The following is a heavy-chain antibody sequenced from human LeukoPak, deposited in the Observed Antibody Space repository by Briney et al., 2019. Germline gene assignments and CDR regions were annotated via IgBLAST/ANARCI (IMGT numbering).Heavy chain of an antibody. CDR2: INSDGDST. J-gene: IGHJ5*02. D-gene: IGHD2/OR15-2a*01. CDR3: VKTPYSSTWYVGDP. Sequence: RGSLRLSCSASRFTLSSFAMHWVRQAAGEGLEYVSAINSDGDSTYYTVSVKGRFTSSRANSKNTLYLQMSGLRPEDWPVYYCVKTPYSSTWYVGDPWGQGTLVTVSS. CDR1: RFTLSSFA. V-gene: IGHV3-64D*06.